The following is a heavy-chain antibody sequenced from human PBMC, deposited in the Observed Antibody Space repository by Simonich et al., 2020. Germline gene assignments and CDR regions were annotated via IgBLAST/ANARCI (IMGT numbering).Heavy chain of an antibody. CDR1: GFTFSSYS. CDR2: ISRSSSYI. J-gene: IGHJ6*02. V-gene: IGHV3-21*01. D-gene: IGHD2-2*01. Sequence: EVQLVESGGGLVKPGGSLRLSCAASGFTFSSYSMNWVRQAPGKGLEWVSSISRSSSYIYYADSVKGRFTISRENAKNSLYLQMNSLRAEDTAVYYCAGGVYCSSTSCSTYYYYGMDVWGQGTTVTVSS. CDR3: AGGVYCSSTSCSTYYYYGMDV.